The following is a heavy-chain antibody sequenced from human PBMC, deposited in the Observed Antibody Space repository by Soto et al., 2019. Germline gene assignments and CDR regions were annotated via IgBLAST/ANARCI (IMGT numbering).Heavy chain of an antibody. CDR2: IGASGTYT. CDR1: GFTFSTYA. J-gene: IGHJ4*02. D-gene: IGHD2-15*01. Sequence: EVQLLESGGGLVQPGGSLRLSCVASGFTFSTYAMVWVRQAPGKGLEWVSIIGASGTYTAYADSVRGRFTISRDNSKNTLYLQMNCLGVEDAAVYYCARRHCSGAGCDYLEYWGQGTLVTVPS. CDR3: ARRHCSGAGCDYLEY. V-gene: IGHV3-23*01.